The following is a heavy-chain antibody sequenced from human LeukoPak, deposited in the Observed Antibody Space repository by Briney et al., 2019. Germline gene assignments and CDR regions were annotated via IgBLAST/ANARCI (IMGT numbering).Heavy chain of an antibody. CDR2: INPNSGGT. D-gene: IGHD3-3*01. CDR1: EYSFTGYY. V-gene: IGHV1-2*02. J-gene: IGHJ5*02. CDR3: ARGWGRRITIFGVVISDWFDP. Sequence: ASVKVSCKASEYSFTGYYMHWVRQAPGQGLEWMGWINPNSGGTNYAQKFQGRVTMTRDTSISTAYMELSRLRSDDTAVYYCARGWGRRITIFGVVISDWFDPWGQGTLVTVSS.